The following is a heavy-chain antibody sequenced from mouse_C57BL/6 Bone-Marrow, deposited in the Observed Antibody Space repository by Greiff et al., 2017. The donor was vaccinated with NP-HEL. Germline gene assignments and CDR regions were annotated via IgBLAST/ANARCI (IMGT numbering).Heavy chain of an antibody. CDR2: INPYHGGT. CDR1: GYTFTDYY. J-gene: IGHJ4*01. Sequence: QLQQSGPVMVKPGASVKMSCKASGYTFTDYYMNWVKQSHGKSLEWIGVINPYHGGTSYNQKFKGKDTLTVDKSSSTAYMELNSLTSEDSAVYYCARELRLRDYYAMDYWGQGTSVTVSS. V-gene: IGHV1-19*01. CDR3: ARELRLRDYYAMDY. D-gene: IGHD3-2*02.